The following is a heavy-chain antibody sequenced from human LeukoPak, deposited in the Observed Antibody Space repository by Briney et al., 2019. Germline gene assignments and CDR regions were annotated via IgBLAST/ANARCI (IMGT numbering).Heavy chain of an antibody. D-gene: IGHD1-7*01. Sequence: ASVKVSCKASGNTFTSYDINWVRQATGQGLEWRGWMNPNTGNTGYAQKFQGRVTMTRNTSISTAYMELSSLRSEDTAVYYCARGPKWNYVVPLDSWGQGTLVTVSS. CDR3: ARGPKWNYVVPLDS. CDR1: GNTFTSYD. J-gene: IGHJ4*02. CDR2: MNPNTGNT. V-gene: IGHV1-8*01.